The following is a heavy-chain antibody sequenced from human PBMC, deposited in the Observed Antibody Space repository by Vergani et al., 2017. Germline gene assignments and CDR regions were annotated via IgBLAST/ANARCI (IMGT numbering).Heavy chain of an antibody. CDR2: IYYSGST. CDR3: ARYFLGVGRIAVAVSFDY. J-gene: IGHJ4*02. CDR1: GGSISSSSYY. D-gene: IGHD6-19*01. V-gene: IGHV4-39*01. Sequence: QLQLQESGPGLVKPSETLSLTCTVSGGSISSSSYYWGWIRQPPGKGLEWIGSIYYSGSTYYNPSLKSRVTISVDTSKNQFSLKLSSVTAADTAVYYCARYFLGVGRIAVAVSFDYWGQGTLVTVSS.